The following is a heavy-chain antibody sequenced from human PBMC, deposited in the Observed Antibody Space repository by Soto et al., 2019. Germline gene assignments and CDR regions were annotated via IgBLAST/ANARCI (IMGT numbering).Heavy chain of an antibody. CDR1: GGSISSSGYY. J-gene: IGHJ3*02. CDR3: ARDLSSDDAFDI. CDR2: IYYSGST. D-gene: IGHD3-22*01. V-gene: IGHV4-31*03. Sequence: QVQLQESGPGLVKPSQTLSLTCTVSGGSISSSGYYWSWIRQHPGKGLEWIGYIYYSGSTYYNPSLKSRVTIPVDTSKNQFSLRLTSVTAADTAVYYCARDLSSDDAFDIWGQGTMVTVSS.